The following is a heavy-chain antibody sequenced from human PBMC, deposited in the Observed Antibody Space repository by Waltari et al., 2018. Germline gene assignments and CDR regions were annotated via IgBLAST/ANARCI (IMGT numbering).Heavy chain of an antibody. J-gene: IGHJ4*02. CDR1: GFTLITYS. CDR2: INQDGSEK. V-gene: IGHV3-7*04. D-gene: IGHD6-19*01. Sequence: EVQLVESGGGLVQPGGSLRLPCGSSGFTLITYSMSWVRQAPGKGLEWVATINQDGSEKYYVDSVKGRFTISRDNAKNSLFLQMNSLRVEDTAVYYCARGLAVAGTGYWGQGTLVTVSS. CDR3: ARGLAVAGTGY.